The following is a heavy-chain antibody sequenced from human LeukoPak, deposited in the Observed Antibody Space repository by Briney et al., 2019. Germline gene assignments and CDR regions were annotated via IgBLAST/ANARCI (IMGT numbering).Heavy chain of an antibody. CDR2: IYTRGST. CDR3: ARGRYCSADICSGGDAFDI. V-gene: IGHV4-4*07. J-gene: IGHJ3*02. D-gene: IGHD2-15*01. CDR1: GGSINNYY. Sequence: PSETLSLTCTVSGGSINNYYWSWIRQPAGKGLEWIGRIYTRGSTNYNPSLKSRVTMSVDTSKNQFPLNLSSVTAADTAVYYCARGRYCSADICSGGDAFDIWGQGTMVSVSS.